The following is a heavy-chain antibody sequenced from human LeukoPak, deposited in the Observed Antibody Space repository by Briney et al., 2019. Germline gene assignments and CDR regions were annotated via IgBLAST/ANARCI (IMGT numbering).Heavy chain of an antibody. J-gene: IGHJ4*02. D-gene: IGHD5-24*01. CDR2: INRDGSST. CDR1: GFTFTNYW. CDR3: ARGKDGTLSSFDY. V-gene: IGHV3-74*01. Sequence: GGSLRVSCAASGFTFTNYWMHWVRQAPGKGLVWVSRINRDGSSTRYADSVKGRFTISRDNAKNTLYLQMNSLRAEDTAVYYCARGKDGTLSSFDYWAREPWSPSPQ.